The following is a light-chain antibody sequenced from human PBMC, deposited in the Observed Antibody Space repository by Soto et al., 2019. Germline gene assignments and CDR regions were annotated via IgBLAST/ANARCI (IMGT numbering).Light chain of an antibody. J-gene: IGKJ1*01. Sequence: DIQMTQSPSTLSASVGDRVTITCRASQSISSWLAWYQQKPGKAPKLLIYKASSLESGVPSRFSGSGSGTEFTLTISSLXPDXFATYYCQQYNSYSWTFGQGTKVEIK. V-gene: IGKV1-5*03. CDR2: KAS. CDR3: QQYNSYSWT. CDR1: QSISSW.